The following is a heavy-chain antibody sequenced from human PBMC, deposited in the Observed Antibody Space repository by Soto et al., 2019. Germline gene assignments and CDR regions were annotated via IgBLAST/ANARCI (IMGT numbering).Heavy chain of an antibody. Sequence: ASVKVSCKVSGGTFSSYAISWVRQAPGQGLEWMGGIIPIFGTANYAQKFQGRVTITADESTSTAYMELSSLRSEDTAVYYCARGVVVVVAATGHDAFDIRGQGTMVTVSS. V-gene: IGHV1-69*13. CDR3: ARGVVVVVAATGHDAFDI. D-gene: IGHD2-15*01. CDR1: GGTFSSYA. J-gene: IGHJ3*02. CDR2: IIPIFGTA.